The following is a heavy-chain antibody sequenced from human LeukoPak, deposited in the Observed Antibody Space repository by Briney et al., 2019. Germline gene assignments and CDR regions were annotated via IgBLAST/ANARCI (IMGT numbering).Heavy chain of an antibody. V-gene: IGHV1-69*04. Sequence: SVKVSCKASGGTFTNLAISWVRQAPGQGLEWMGRIIPTTGLANYAQKFQGRVTITADKSTSTAYMELSSLRSEVTAVYYCARAPPRLDGYILYYWGRGTLVTVSS. CDR1: GGTFTNLA. J-gene: IGHJ4*02. CDR3: ARAPPRLDGYILYY. D-gene: IGHD5-24*01. CDR2: IIPTTGLA.